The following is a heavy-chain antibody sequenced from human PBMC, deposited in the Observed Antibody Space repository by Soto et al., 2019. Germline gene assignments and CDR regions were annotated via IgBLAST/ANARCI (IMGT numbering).Heavy chain of an antibody. CDR3: ARGGATARSYFYMDV. V-gene: IGHV3-20*04. D-gene: IGHD1-26*01. J-gene: IGHJ6*03. Sequence: EVRLVESGGGAVRPGGSLRLSCEASGFTFDDYGMTWVRQAPGKGLEWVSGVNWNGGTTGYADSVKGRFTISRDNAKNQLFLQMNSPRADDTAFYYCARGGATARSYFYMDVWANGTTVTV. CDR2: VNWNGGTT. CDR1: GFTFDDYG.